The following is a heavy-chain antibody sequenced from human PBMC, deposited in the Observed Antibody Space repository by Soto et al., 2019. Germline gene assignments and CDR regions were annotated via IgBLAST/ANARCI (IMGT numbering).Heavy chain of an antibody. V-gene: IGHV4-34*01. CDR2: MSHSGGT. D-gene: IGHD1-1*01. CDR1: GGFVSSGSYY. J-gene: IGHJ3*02. CDR3: ARVERGTATTVVDAFDI. Sequence: QVQLQQWGAGLLKPSETLSLTCAVDGGFVSSGSYYWSWIRQPPGKGLEWIGEMSHSGGTHFNPSLKSRVTISVDTSKNQFSLKMRSVTAADTALYYCARVERGTATTVVDAFDIWGPGTMVTVSS.